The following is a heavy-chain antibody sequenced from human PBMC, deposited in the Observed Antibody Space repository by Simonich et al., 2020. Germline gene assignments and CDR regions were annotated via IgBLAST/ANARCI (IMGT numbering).Heavy chain of an antibody. Sequence: GGGLVQPGGSLRLSCAASGFTFSSYAMSWVRQAPGQGLEWVSAISGSGGSTYYADSVEGRFTISRDNSKNTLYLQMNSLRAEDTAVYYCAKDLGERITMIVVVIDAVDIWGQGTMVTVSS. J-gene: IGHJ3*02. CDR3: AKDLGERITMIVVVIDAVDI. V-gene: IGHV3-23*01. D-gene: IGHD3-22*01. CDR1: GFTFSSYA. CDR2: ISGSGGST.